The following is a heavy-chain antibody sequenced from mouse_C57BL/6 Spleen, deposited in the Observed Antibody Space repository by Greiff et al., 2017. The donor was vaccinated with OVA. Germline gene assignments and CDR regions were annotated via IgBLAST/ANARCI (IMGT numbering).Heavy chain of an antibody. J-gene: IGHJ2*01. CDR3: TGGGYYVGYYFDY. CDR1: GFTFSNYW. D-gene: IGHD2-3*01. V-gene: IGHV6-3*01. Sequence: EVKLVESGGGLVQPGGSMKISCVASGFTFSNYWMNWVRQSPEKGLEWVAQISLKSDNYATNYAESVKGRFTISRDDSNSSVYLQMNNLSAEYTGIYCSTGGGYYVGYYFDYWGQGTTLTVSS. CDR2: ISLKSDNYAT.